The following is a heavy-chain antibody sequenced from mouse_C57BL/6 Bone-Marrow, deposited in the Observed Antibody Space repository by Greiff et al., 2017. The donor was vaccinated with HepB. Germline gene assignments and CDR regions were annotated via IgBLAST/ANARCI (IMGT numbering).Heavy chain of an antibody. CDR2: IYPRSGNT. J-gene: IGHJ2*01. CDR3: ARSWPTVVATDY. Sequence: VQLQQSGAELARPGASVKLSCKASGYTFTSYGISWVKQRTGQGLEWIGEIYPRSGNTYYNEKFKGKATLTADKSSSTAYMELRSLTSEDSAVYVCARSWPTVVATDYWGKGTTLTVAS. D-gene: IGHD1-1*01. CDR1: GYTFTSYG. V-gene: IGHV1-81*01.